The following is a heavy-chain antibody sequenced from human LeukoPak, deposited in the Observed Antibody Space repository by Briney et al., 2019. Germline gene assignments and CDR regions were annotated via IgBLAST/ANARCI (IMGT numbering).Heavy chain of an antibody. Sequence: ASVKVSCKASGYTFTSYGISWVRQAPGQGLEWMGWISAYNGNTDYAQKLQGRVTMTTDTSTSTAYMELRSLRSDDTAVYYCARVLLEWPYFDYWGQGTLVTVSS. J-gene: IGHJ4*02. CDR2: ISAYNGNT. D-gene: IGHD3-3*01. CDR1: GYTFTSYG. CDR3: ARVLLEWPYFDY. V-gene: IGHV1-18*01.